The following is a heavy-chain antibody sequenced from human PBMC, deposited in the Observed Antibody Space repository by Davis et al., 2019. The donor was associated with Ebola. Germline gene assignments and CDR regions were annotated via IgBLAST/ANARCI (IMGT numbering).Heavy chain of an antibody. J-gene: IGHJ4*02. Sequence: AASVKVSCKASGGTFSSYAISWVRRAPGQGLEWMGRIIPILGITNYAQKFLGRVTITADKSTSTAYMELSSLTSEDTAVYYCAKDAVVSTHYFDCWGQGTLVTVSS. CDR3: AKDAVVSTHYFDC. D-gene: IGHD5/OR15-5a*01. CDR1: GGTFSSYA. CDR2: IIPILGIT. V-gene: IGHV1-69*04.